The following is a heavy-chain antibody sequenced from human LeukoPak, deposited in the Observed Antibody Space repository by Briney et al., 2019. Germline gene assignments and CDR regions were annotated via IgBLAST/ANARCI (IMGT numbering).Heavy chain of an antibody. CDR3: AKASVAIPQYCNS. D-gene: IGHD2-2*02. V-gene: IGHV3-23*01. CDR2: ISGTGSST. J-gene: IGHJ5*02. CDR1: GFTFGNYA. Sequence: GGSLRLSCEASGFTFGNYAMDWVRQAPGKGLEWVSTISGTGSSTYYADSAKGRFTISRDNSKDTLFLQLNSLTAADTAMYFCAKASVAIPQYCNSWGQGTLVTVSS.